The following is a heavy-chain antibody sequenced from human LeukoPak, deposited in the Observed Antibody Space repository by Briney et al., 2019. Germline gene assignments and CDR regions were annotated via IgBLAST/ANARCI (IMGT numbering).Heavy chain of an antibody. Sequence: SETLSLTCTVSGGSISSYYWSWIRQPPGKGLEWIGYIYYSGSTNYNPSLKSRVTISVDTSKNQFSLKLSSVTAADTAVYYCARHVYDAFDIWGQGTMVTASS. V-gene: IGHV4-59*08. J-gene: IGHJ3*02. CDR2: IYYSGST. CDR3: ARHVYDAFDI. CDR1: GGSISSYY. D-gene: IGHD2-8*01.